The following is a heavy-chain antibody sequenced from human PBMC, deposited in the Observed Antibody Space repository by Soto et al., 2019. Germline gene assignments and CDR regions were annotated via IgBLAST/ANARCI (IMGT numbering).Heavy chain of an antibody. V-gene: IGHV4-39*01. CDR2: IYYSGST. Sequence: SETLSLTCTVSGGSISSSSYYWGWIRQPPGKGLEWIGSIYYSGSTYYNPSLKSRVTISVDTSKNQFSLKLSSVTAADTAVYYCARRRYWSGYVIDYWGQGTLVTVSS. CDR3: ARRRYWSGYVIDY. J-gene: IGHJ4*02. CDR1: GGSISSSSYY. D-gene: IGHD3-3*01.